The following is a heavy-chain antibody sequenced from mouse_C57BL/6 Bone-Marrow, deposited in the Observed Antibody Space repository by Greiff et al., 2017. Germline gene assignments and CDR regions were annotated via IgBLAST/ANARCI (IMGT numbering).Heavy chain of an antibody. V-gene: IGHV14-4*01. CDR3: TAMYYYGSHTLFDG. Sequence: EVQLQQSGAELVRPGASVKLSCTASGFNIKDDYMHWVKQRPEQGLEWIGWIDPENGDTEYASKFQGKATITADTSSNTAYLQLSSLTSEDTAVYYCTAMYYYGSHTLFDGWGTGTTVTVSS. CDR2: IDPENGDT. D-gene: IGHD1-1*01. J-gene: IGHJ1*03. CDR1: GFNIKDDY.